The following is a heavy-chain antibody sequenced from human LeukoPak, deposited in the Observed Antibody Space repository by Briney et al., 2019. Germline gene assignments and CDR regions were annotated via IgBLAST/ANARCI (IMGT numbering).Heavy chain of an antibody. D-gene: IGHD2-15*01. CDR2: INPSGGST. V-gene: IGHV1-46*01. Sequence: ASVKVSCKASGYTFTSYQMHWVRQAPGQGLEWMGIINPSGGSTTYAQKFQGRVTMTRDTSTRTVYMELSSLRSEDTAVYYCARGGSQDIVVVVAATPFDYWGQGTLVTVSS. CDR3: ARGGSQDIVVVVAATPFDY. CDR1: GYTFTSYQ. J-gene: IGHJ4*02.